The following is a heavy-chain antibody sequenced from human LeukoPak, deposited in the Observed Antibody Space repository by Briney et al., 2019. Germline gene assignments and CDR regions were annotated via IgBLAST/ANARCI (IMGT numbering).Heavy chain of an antibody. CDR3: AKEVGVAGTPYFDY. V-gene: IGHV3-23*01. Sequence: MSXVRXXRXXGREWVSGISGSDGSTYYADSVKGRFTMSRDNSKNTLYLQMNSLRAEDTAIYYCAKEVGVAGTPYFDYWGQGTLVTVSS. CDR2: ISGSDGST. D-gene: IGHD6-19*01. J-gene: IGHJ4*02.